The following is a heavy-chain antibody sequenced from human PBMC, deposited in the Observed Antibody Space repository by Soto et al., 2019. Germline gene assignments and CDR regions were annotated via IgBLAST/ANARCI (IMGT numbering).Heavy chain of an antibody. CDR1: GFTFSSFA. CDR2: VSDSGGST. J-gene: IGHJ3*01. D-gene: IGHD2-2*01. Sequence: EVQLLESGGGLVQPGGSLRLSCAASGFTFSSFAMTWVRQAPGKGLEWVSTVSDSGGSTYYADSVKGRFTISRDNSKNTLFLLMNGLRAEDTAVYYCAKPVFVPTAMVGTFDVWGQGTMVTVSS. CDR3: AKPVFVPTAMVGTFDV. V-gene: IGHV3-23*01.